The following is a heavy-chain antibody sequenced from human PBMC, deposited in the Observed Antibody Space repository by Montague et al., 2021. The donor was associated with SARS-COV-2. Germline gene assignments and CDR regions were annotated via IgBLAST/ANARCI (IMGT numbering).Heavy chain of an antibody. CDR1: GGSIRSGSYY. V-gene: IGHV4-61*02. Sequence: TLSLTCTVSGGSIRSGSYYWSWLRQPAGQGLEWIGRIYSSGSTNSNPSLKSRVTMSVATSKNQFSLKVSSVTAADTAVYYCARYYGDYSYYYGVDVWGQGTTVTVSS. D-gene: IGHD4-17*01. CDR2: IYSSGST. J-gene: IGHJ6*02. CDR3: ARYYGDYSYYYGVDV.